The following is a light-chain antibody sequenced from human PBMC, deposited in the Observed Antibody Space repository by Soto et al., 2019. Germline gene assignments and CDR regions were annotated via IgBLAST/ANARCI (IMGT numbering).Light chain of an antibody. J-gene: IGLJ2*01. CDR3: QTWGTGI. Sequence: QLVLTQSPSASASLGASVKLTCTLSSGHTTYSIAWHQQQPERGPRYLMKVNSDGSHTNGDGIPDRFSGSSSGAERYLTTSSLQSEDEADYYCQTWGTGIFGGGTKLTVL. CDR1: SGHTTYS. V-gene: IGLV4-69*01. CDR2: VNSDGSH.